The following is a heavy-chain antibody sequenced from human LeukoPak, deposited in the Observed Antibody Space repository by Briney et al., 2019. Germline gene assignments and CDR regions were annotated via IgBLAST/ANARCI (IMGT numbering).Heavy chain of an antibody. CDR3: TALDFWSGYSVDY. CDR2: IYHSGST. J-gene: IGHJ4*02. CDR1: GYSISSGYY. D-gene: IGHD3-3*01. V-gene: IGHV4-38-2*01. Sequence: KPSETLSLTCAVSGYSISSGYYWGWIRQPPGKGLEWIGSIYHSGSTYYNPSLKSRVTISVDTSKNQFSLKLSSVTAADTAVYYCTALDFWSGYSVDYRGQGTLVTVSS.